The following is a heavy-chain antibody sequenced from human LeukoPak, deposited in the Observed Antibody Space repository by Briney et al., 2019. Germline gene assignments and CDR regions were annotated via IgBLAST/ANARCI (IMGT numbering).Heavy chain of an antibody. V-gene: IGHV3-23*01. CDR3: AKDLGRVDYGDPTRGY. D-gene: IGHD4-17*01. CDR1: GFTFSSCA. CDR2: ISGSGGST. Sequence: GGSLRLSCEASGFTFSSCAMSWVRQAPGKGLEWVSAISGSGGSTYYADSVKGRFTISRDNSKNTLYLQMNSLRAEDTAVYYCAKDLGRVDYGDPTRGYWGQGTLVTVSS. J-gene: IGHJ4*02.